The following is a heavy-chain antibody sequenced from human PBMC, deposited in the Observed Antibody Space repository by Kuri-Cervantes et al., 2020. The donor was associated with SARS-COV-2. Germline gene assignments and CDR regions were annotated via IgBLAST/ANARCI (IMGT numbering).Heavy chain of an antibody. D-gene: IGHD4-17*01. CDR1: GGTFSSYA. Sequence: ASVKVSCKASGGTFSSYAISWVRQAPGQGLEWMGWISAYNGNTNYAQKLQGRVTMTTDTSTSTAYMELGSLRSDDTAVYYCTRVTTAQGGDFDYWGQGTLVTVSS. V-gene: IGHV1-18*01. J-gene: IGHJ4*02. CDR3: TRVTTAQGGDFDY. CDR2: ISAYNGNT.